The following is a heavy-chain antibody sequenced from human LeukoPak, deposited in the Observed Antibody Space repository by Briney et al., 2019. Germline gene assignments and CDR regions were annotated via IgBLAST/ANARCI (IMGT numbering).Heavy chain of an antibody. D-gene: IGHD2-8*01. J-gene: IGHJ3*02. CDR3: ARDTDIVLTSWGAFDI. Sequence: ASVKVSCKASGGTFTSYDINWVRQATGQGLEWMGWMNPNSGNTGYAQKFQGRVTITRNTSISTAYMELSSLRSEDTAVYYCARDTDIVLTSWGAFDIWGQGTMVTVSS. CDR1: GGTFTSYD. V-gene: IGHV1-8*03. CDR2: MNPNSGNT.